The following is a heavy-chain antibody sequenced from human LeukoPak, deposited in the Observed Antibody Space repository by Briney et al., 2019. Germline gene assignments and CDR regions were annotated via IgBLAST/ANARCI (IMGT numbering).Heavy chain of an antibody. D-gene: IGHD3-10*01. J-gene: IGHJ6*02. V-gene: IGHV1-2*02. Sequence: GASVKVSCKASGYTFTGYYMHWVRQAPGQGLEWMGWINPNSGGTNYAQKFQGRVTMTRDTSISTAYMELSRLRSDDTAVYYCTRDHGSGSYYYYGMDVWGQGTTVTVSS. CDR2: INPNSGGT. CDR1: GYTFTGYY. CDR3: TRDHGSGSYYYYGMDV.